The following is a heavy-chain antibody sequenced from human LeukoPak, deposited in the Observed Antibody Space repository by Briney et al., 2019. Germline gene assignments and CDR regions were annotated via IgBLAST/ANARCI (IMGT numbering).Heavy chain of an antibody. Sequence: SETLSLTCTVSGGSISSYYWSWIRQPPGKGLEWIGYIYYSGSTNCTPSLKSRVTISVDTSKNQFSLKLNSVTAADTAVYYCARSGRGSSAGFDYWGQGTLVTVSS. V-gene: IGHV4-59*01. J-gene: IGHJ4*02. D-gene: IGHD3-10*01. CDR3: ARSGRGSSAGFDY. CDR1: GGSISSYY. CDR2: IYYSGST.